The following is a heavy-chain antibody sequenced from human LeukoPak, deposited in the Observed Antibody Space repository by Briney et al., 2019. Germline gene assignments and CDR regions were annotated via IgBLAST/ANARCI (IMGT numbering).Heavy chain of an antibody. CDR3: TKAPIVSCSGAFCYPFDS. D-gene: IGHD2-15*01. J-gene: IGHJ4*02. V-gene: IGHV3-48*03. Sequence: GGSLRLSCAASGFTFSSYEMNWVRQAPGKGLEWVSYISSSGSTIYYADSVKGRFTISRDNAKNTLFLQMNSLRAEDTAIYYCTKAPIVSCSGAFCYPFDSWGQGTLVTVSS. CDR2: ISSSGSTI. CDR1: GFTFSSYE.